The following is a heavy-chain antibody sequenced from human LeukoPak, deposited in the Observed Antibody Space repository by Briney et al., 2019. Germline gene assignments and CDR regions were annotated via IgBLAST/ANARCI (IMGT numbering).Heavy chain of an antibody. D-gene: IGHD2-21*01. J-gene: IGHJ5*02. Sequence: SETLSPTCPVSGGSISSSSCYWGWIRQPPGKGLEWIGSIYYSGSTYYNPSLKSRVTISVDTSNNQFSLKLSSVTAADTAMYYCARHSTIVTERWFDPWGQGTLVTVSS. V-gene: IGHV4-39*01. CDR3: ARHSTIVTERWFDP. CDR1: GGSISSSSCY. CDR2: IYYSGST.